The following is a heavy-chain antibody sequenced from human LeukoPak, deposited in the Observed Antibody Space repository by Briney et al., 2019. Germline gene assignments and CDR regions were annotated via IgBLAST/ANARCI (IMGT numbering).Heavy chain of an antibody. V-gene: IGHV3-48*01. CDR2: IGIDSGNT. CDR1: GFTFSDYS. J-gene: IGHJ4*02. D-gene: IGHD5-24*01. CDR3: ARDYKYAYDN. Sequence: GGSLRLSCAASGFTFSDYSMNWVRQAPGKGLEWISYIGIDSGNTNYADSVNGRFTISGDKAKNSLYLQMNSLRVEDTAVYYCARDYKYAYDNWGQGTLVNVSS.